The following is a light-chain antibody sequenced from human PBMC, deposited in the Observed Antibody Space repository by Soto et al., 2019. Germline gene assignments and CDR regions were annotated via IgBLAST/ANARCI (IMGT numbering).Light chain of an antibody. CDR2: GGS. CDR3: QDYGTSHPWT. CDR1: QNIRGNE. Sequence: EVVLTQCPGALSLSPGEGVTLSCRASQNIRGNELAWYRQKRGQAPRLLIYGGSSRAEGIPDRFSGRGTGTNFTLTISRLEPEDSAVYYCQDYGTSHPWTFGQGTKLEIK. J-gene: IGKJ1*01. V-gene: IGKV3-20*01.